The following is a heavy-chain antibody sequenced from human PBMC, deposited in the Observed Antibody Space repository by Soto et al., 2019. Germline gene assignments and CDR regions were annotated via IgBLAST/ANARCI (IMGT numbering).Heavy chain of an antibody. CDR3: ARELAYDFWSGDIDY. V-gene: IGHV3-48*03. CDR2: ISSSGSTI. Sequence: VGSLRLSCAASGFTFSSYEMNWVRQAPGKGLEWVSYISSSGSTIYYADSVKGRFTISRDNAKNSLYLQMNSLRAEDTAVYYCARELAYDFWSGDIDYSGQGTLVTVS. J-gene: IGHJ4*02. D-gene: IGHD3-3*01. CDR1: GFTFSSYE.